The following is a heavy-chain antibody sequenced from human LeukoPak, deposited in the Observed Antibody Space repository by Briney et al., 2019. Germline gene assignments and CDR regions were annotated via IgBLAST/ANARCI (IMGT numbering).Heavy chain of an antibody. CDR2: LSGSGFST. Sequence: GGSLRLSCAASGFTFSSYAMTWVRQAPGKGLECVSGLSGSGFSTYYSDSVKGRFTISRDNSKNTLYLQMSSLSAEDTAVFYCAKAYSDFPYYFDYWGQGTLVTVSS. CDR3: AKAYSDFPYYFDY. CDR1: GFTFSSYA. D-gene: IGHD4-11*01. J-gene: IGHJ4*02. V-gene: IGHV3-23*01.